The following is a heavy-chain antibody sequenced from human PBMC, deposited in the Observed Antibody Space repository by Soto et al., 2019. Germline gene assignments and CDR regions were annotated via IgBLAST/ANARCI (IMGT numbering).Heavy chain of an antibody. V-gene: IGHV4-61*01. Sequence: SGTLALTVTLSAASVSPGTYYWSSILQPQGKRLEWIVYIYYSGSTNYNPSLKSRVTISVDTSKNQFSLKLSSVTAADTAVYYCARAYTNYYDSSRSPAPFDYWGQGTLVTVSS. CDR3: ARAYTNYYDSSRSPAPFDY. CDR2: IYYSGST. CDR1: AASVSPGTYY. J-gene: IGHJ4*02. D-gene: IGHD3-22*01.